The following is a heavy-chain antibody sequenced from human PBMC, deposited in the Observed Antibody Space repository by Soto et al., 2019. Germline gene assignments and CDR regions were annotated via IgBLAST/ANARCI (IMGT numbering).Heavy chain of an antibody. D-gene: IGHD6-25*01. CDR1: GYSFTSYW. Sequence: GQYRKISCKGSGYSFTSYWIVWVRQMPGKGLEWMGRIDPSDSYTNYSPSFEGHVPISADKSISTAYLPWSSLEASDPALYSCAITYCSHPSAYLGYCSQRTLVTVS. CDR2: IDPSDSYT. V-gene: IGHV5-10-1*01. CDR3: AITYCSHPSAYLGY. J-gene: IGHJ4*02.